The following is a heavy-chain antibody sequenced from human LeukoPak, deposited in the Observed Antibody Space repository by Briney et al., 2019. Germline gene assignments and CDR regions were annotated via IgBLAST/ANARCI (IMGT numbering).Heavy chain of an antibody. V-gene: IGHV5-51*01. D-gene: IGHD5-12*01. CDR2: IYPGDSDT. CDR1: GYSFTSYW. Sequence: GESLKISCKGSGYSFTSYWIDWVRQMPGKGLEWMGSIYPGDSDTRYSPSFQGQVTMSAGKSISTAYLQWSSLKASDTATYYCAATGIVSTVDTFDIWGQGTMVTVSS. CDR3: AATGIVSTVDTFDI. J-gene: IGHJ3*02.